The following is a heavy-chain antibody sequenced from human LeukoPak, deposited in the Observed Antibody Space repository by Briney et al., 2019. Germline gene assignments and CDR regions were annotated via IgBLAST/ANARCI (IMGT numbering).Heavy chain of an antibody. CDR1: GYTFTGYY. J-gene: IGHJ3*02. V-gene: IGHV1-2*02. D-gene: IGHD1-26*01. CDR2: INPNSGGT. CDR3: AREVGATTWGAFDI. Sequence: ASVKVSCKASGYTFTGYYMHWVRQAPGQGLEWMGWINPNSGGTNYAQKFQGRVTMTRDTSISTAYIELSRLRSDDTAVYYCAREVGATTWGAFDIWGQGTMVTVSS.